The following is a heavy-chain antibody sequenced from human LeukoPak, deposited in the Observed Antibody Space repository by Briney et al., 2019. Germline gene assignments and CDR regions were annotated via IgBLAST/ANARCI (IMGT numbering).Heavy chain of an antibody. V-gene: IGHV4-59*01. CDR2: IYYSGST. CDR3: ATLVAPTGTGYFDY. CDR1: GYSISGYY. D-gene: IGHD6-13*01. J-gene: IGHJ4*02. Sequence: SETLSLTCTVSGYSISGYYWSWIRQPPGKGLEWIGYIYYSGSTNYNPSLKSRVTISVDTSKNQFSLKLSSVTAADTAVYYCATLVAPTGTGYFDYWGQGTLVTVSS.